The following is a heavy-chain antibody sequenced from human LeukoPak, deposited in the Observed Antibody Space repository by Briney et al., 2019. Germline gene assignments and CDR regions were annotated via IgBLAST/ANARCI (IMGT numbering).Heavy chain of an antibody. CDR3: ARVRRRYYGSGSWSLYV. V-gene: IGHV3-30-3*01. D-gene: IGHD3-10*01. J-gene: IGHJ6*02. Sequence: PGGSLRLSCAASGFTFSSYAMHWVRQAPGKGLGWVAVISYDGSNKYYADSVKGRFTISRDNSKNTLYLQMNSLRAEDTAVYYCARVRRRYYGSGSWSLYVWGQGTTVTVSS. CDR1: GFTFSSYA. CDR2: ISYDGSNK.